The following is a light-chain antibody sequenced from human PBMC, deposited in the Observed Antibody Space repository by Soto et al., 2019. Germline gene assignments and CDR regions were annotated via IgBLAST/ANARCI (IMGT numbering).Light chain of an antibody. V-gene: IGKV1-5*01. Sequence: DIQMTQSPSTLSASVGDRVTITCRASQSIGNWLAWYQQNPGKAPKLLIYDASSLESGVSSRFSVSGSGTEFALTISSLQADDFATYYCQQTGRTFGPGTKLEIK. CDR2: DAS. CDR1: QSIGNW. J-gene: IGKJ2*01. CDR3: QQTGRT.